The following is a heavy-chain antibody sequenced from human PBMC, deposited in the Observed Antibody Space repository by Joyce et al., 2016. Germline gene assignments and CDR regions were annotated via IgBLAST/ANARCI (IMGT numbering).Heavy chain of an antibody. D-gene: IGHD3-22*01. CDR2: IHSNGTT. V-gene: IGHV4-4*07. CDR3: AKFARDSSGFDPEAD. CDR1: GGFISGHY. J-gene: IGHJ4*02. Sequence: QLQLQESGPGLVKPSETLSLTCTVSGGFISGHYWSWLRQTAGKGLDWIGRIHSNGTTIYNPSFQRRVTMSLDLPKNQFSLRVRSVTAADSAIYYCAKFARDSSGFDPEADWGQGTLVTVSS.